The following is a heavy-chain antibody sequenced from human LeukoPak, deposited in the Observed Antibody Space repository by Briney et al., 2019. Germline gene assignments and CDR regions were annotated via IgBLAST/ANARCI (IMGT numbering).Heavy chain of an antibody. J-gene: IGHJ3*02. CDR1: GFTFSSYA. V-gene: IGHV3-23*01. D-gene: IGHD5-24*01. CDR2: LTDSGGTT. CDR3: AKKRDAFDI. Sequence: PGGSLRLSCVASGFTFSSYAMGWVRPPPGKRPEWVSSLTDSGGTTYYVDSVKGRYTISRDNSKNTLYLHMNSLRAEDTAMYYCAKKRDAFDIWGQGTVVALSS.